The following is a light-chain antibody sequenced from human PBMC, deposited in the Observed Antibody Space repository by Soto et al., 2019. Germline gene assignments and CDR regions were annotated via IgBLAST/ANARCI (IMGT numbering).Light chain of an antibody. Sequence: SVLSQSPGTLSLSPGESATVSCRASQSVSSSYLAWYQQKPGQAPRLLIYGASSRATGIPDRFSGSGSGTDFTLTISRLEPEDFAVYYCQQYGSPGTFGQGTKVDIK. CDR3: QQYGSPGT. CDR1: QSVSSSY. CDR2: GAS. V-gene: IGKV3-20*01. J-gene: IGKJ1*01.